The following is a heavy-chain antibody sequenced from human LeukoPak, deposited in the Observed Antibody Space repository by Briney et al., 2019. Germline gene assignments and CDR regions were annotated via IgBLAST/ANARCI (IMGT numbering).Heavy chain of an antibody. D-gene: IGHD6-6*01. Sequence: PSETLSLTCTVSGGSISSGGYYWSWIRQHPGKGLEWIGYIYYSGSTYHNPSLKSRVTISVDTSKNQFSLKLSSVTAADTAVYYCARSSPPETFDYWGQGTLVTVSS. CDR2: IYYSGST. CDR1: GGSISSGGYY. CDR3: ARSSPPETFDY. V-gene: IGHV4-31*03. J-gene: IGHJ4*02.